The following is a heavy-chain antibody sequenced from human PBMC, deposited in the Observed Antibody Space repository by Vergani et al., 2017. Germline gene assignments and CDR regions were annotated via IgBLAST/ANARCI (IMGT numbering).Heavy chain of an antibody. V-gene: IGHV5-51*01. D-gene: IGHD6-19*01. CDR2: IYPGDSDT. CDR1: GYSFTSYW. Sequence: EVQLVQSGAEVKKPGESLKISCKGSGYSFTSYWIGWVRQMPGKGLEWMGIIYPGDSDTSYSPSFQGQVTISADKSISTAYLQWSSLKASDTAMYYCARRIAVAGSHKLFDYWGQGTLVTVSS. CDR3: ARRIAVAGSHKLFDY. J-gene: IGHJ4*02.